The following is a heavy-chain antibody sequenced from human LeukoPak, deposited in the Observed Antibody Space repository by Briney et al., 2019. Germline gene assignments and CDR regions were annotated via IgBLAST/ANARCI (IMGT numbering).Heavy chain of an antibody. Sequence: GGSLRLSCAASGFTFSNYAMSWVRQAPGKGLEWVSAFSGSGGSTYYADSVKGRFTISRDNSKNTLYLQMNSLRAEDTAVYYCVKDVGYCSSTTCYKPFDYWGQGTLVTVSS. J-gene: IGHJ4*02. CDR3: VKDVGYCSSTTCYKPFDY. D-gene: IGHD2-2*02. V-gene: IGHV3-23*01. CDR1: GFTFSNYA. CDR2: FSGSGGST.